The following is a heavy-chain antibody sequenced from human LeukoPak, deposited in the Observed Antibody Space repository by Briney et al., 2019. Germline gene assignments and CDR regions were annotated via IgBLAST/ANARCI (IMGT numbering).Heavy chain of an antibody. Sequence: ASVKVSCKASGYTFTSYGISWVRQAPGQGLERMGRISAYNGNTNYAQKLQGRVTMTTDTSTSTAYMELRSLRSDDTAVYYCARFDWSNYYYYGMDVWGQGTTVTVSS. J-gene: IGHJ6*02. D-gene: IGHD3-9*01. CDR1: GYTFTSYG. CDR3: ARFDWSNYYYYGMDV. V-gene: IGHV1-18*01. CDR2: ISAYNGNT.